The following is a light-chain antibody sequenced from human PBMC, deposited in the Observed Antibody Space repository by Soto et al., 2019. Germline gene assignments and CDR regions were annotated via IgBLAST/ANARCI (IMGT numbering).Light chain of an antibody. CDR1: QSVSSY. CDR3: QQRSNWPHT. Sequence: EIVLTQSPATLSLSPGERATLACRASQSVSSYLAWYQHKPGQAPRLLIYDASNRATGIPARFSGSGSGTDFTLTISSLEPEDFAVYYCQQRSNWPHTFGPGTKLEIK. V-gene: IGKV3-11*01. CDR2: DAS. J-gene: IGKJ2*01.